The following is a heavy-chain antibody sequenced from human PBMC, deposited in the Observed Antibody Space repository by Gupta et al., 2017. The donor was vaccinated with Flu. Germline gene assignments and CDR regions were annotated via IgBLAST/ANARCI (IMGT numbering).Heavy chain of an antibody. V-gene: IGHV4-31*03. CDR1: GGSIGSGRYY. CDR2: IYDSGST. J-gene: IGHJ4*02. D-gene: IGHD5-18*01. CDR3: ARAPYKEGYNFGWFDY. Sequence: QVQLQESGPGLVKPSQTLSVSCTVSGGSIGSGRYYWNWFRQHPGKGLEWIGYIYDSGSTNDNPSLRSRIAMSIDTSKNQFSLTLSSVTAADTAVYYCARAPYKEGYNFGWFDYWGQGTLVTGSS.